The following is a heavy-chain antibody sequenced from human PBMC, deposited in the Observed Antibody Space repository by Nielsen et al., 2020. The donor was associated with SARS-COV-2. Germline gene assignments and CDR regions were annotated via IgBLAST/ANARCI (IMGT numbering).Heavy chain of an antibody. CDR2: INSDGSST. Sequence: GESLKISCAASGFTFSSYWMHWVRQAPGKGLVWVSRINSDGSSTSYADSVKGRFTISRDNAKNTLYLQMNSLRAEDTAVYYCAREDGDYDFWSGRFYYYGMDVWGQGTTVTVSS. J-gene: IGHJ6*02. V-gene: IGHV3-74*01. CDR3: AREDGDYDFWSGRFYYYGMDV. D-gene: IGHD3-3*01. CDR1: GFTFSSYW.